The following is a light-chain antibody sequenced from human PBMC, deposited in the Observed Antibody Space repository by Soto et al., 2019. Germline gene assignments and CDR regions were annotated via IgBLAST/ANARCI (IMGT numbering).Light chain of an antibody. CDR2: ETS. CDR3: LLSFSGPRV. V-gene: IGLV7-46*01. J-gene: IGLJ3*02. CDR1: XXAVTSGNF. Sequence: QAVVTQEPSLSVSPGGTVTLTCAXXXXAVTSGNFPYWFQQKPGQAPRTLIYETSNKHSWTPARFSGSLLGGKAALTLSGAQPEDEAEYYCLLSFSGPRVFGGGTKLTVL.